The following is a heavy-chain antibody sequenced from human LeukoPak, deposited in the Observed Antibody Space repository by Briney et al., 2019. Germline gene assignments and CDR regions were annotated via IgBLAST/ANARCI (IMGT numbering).Heavy chain of an antibody. V-gene: IGHV4-59*01. CDR1: GVSISSYY. D-gene: IGHD6-6*01. CDR3: ARGIAARLLY. J-gene: IGHJ4*02. CDR2: IYYSGST. Sequence: SETLSLTCTVSGVSISSYYWSWIRQPPGKGLEWIGYIYYSGSTNYNPSLKSRVTISVDTSKNQFSLKLSSVTAADTAVYYCARGIAARLLYWGQGTLVTVSS.